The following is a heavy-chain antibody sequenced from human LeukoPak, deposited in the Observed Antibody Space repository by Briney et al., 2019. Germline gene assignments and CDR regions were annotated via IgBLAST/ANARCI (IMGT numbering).Heavy chain of an antibody. J-gene: IGHJ6*02. CDR2: IYTSGST. CDR3: ARDTAAATYYYYGMHV. Sequence: SQTLSLTCTVSGGSISSGSYYWSWIRQPAGKGLEWIGRIYTSGSTNYNPSLKSPITISVNTSKNQFSLKLRSVTAADTAVYYCARDTAAATYYYYGMHVWGQGTTVTVSS. D-gene: IGHD6-13*01. V-gene: IGHV4-61*02. CDR1: GGSISSGSYY.